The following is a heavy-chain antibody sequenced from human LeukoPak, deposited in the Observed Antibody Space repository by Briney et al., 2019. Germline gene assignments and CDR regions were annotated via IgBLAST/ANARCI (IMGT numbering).Heavy chain of an antibody. CDR2: IYHSGST. CDR3: ARHIVVGSRWFDP. V-gene: IGHV4-30-2*01. D-gene: IGHD2-2*01. Sequence: SETLSLTCAVSGGSISSGGYSWSWIRQPPGKGLEWIGYIYHSGSTYYNPSLKSRVTISVDTSKNQFSLKLSSVTAADTAVYYRARHIVVGSRWFDPWGQGTLVTVSS. CDR1: GGSISSGGYS. J-gene: IGHJ5*02.